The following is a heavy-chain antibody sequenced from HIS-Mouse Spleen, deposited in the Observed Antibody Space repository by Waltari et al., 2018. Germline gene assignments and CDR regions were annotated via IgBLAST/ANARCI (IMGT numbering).Heavy chain of an antibody. J-gene: IGHJ4*02. CDR2: IYSGGST. V-gene: IGHV3-53*01. Sequence: EVQLVESGGGLIQPGGSLRLSCAPSGFTGSSPYMSWVRQAPGKGLEWGSVIYSGGSTYYADSVKGRFTISRDNSKNTLYLQMNSLRAEDTAVYYCASNWVLDYWGQGTLVTVSS. CDR3: ASNWVLDY. CDR1: GFTGSSPY. D-gene: IGHD7-27*01.